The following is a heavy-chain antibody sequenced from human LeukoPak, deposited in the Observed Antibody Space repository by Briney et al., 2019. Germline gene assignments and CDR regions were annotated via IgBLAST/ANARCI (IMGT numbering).Heavy chain of an antibody. V-gene: IGHV5-51*01. CDR2: IFPADSDT. Sequence: GESLQISCRASGYSFTAYWIGWVRQMPGKGLEWMGVIFPADSDTRYSPSFQGQVTISADKSISTAYLQWSSLKASDTAMYYCASVYSSTSWDYWGQGTLVTVSS. CDR1: GYSFTAYW. CDR3: ASVYSSTSWDY. D-gene: IGHD6-13*01. J-gene: IGHJ4*02.